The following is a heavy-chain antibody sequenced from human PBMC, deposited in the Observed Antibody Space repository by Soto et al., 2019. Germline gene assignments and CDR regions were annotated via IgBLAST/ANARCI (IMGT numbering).Heavy chain of an antibody. V-gene: IGHV1-18*01. CDR3: ASDLYRRGTYYAFDN. J-gene: IGHJ4*02. CDR2: ISAYNGNR. Sequence: QVPLVQSGPEVKKPGASVTVSCKTSGYTPTNYDIGWVRQAPGQGLEWMGWISAYNGNRNSAQKLQGRLTMPTDTSTKTAYMELRSLRSDDTAVYFCASDLYRRGTYYAFDNWGQGTLVTVSS. CDR1: GYTPTNYD. D-gene: IGHD1-26*01.